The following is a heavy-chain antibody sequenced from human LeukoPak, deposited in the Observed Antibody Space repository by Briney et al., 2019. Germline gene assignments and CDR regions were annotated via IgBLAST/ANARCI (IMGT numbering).Heavy chain of an antibody. CDR3: ARAGPRRDDCNFDY. CDR1: GGSMTNYF. D-gene: IGHD5-24*01. CDR2: ISYTGGT. V-gene: IGHV4-59*01. J-gene: IGHJ4*02. Sequence: KPSETLSLTCSVSGGSMTNYFWGWIRQPPGKGLEWNGDISYTGGTNYSPSLMSRVTISVDTSRNQFSLKLTSVTAADTAVYYCARAGPRRDDCNFDYWGQGTLVTVSS.